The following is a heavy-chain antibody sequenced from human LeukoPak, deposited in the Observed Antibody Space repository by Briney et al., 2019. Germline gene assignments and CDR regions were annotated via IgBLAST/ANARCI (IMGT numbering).Heavy chain of an antibody. D-gene: IGHD3-10*01. CDR3: AREWGSGSYYNWYNFDF. CDR2: IYHSGST. J-gene: IGHJ4*02. CDR1: GYSISSGYY. Sequence: SETLSFTCGVSGYSISSGYYWGWIRQPPGKGLEWIGSIYHSGSTSYNASLKSRVTISVDTSKNQFSLKLTSVTAADTAVYYCAREWGSGSYYNWYNFDFWGQGTLVTVSS. V-gene: IGHV4-38-2*02.